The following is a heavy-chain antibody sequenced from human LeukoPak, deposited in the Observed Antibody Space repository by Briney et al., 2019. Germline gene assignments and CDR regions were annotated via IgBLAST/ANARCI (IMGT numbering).Heavy chain of an antibody. CDR2: ISDSGSI. D-gene: IGHD3-9*01. CDR1: GFTFSSHD. Sequence: GGSLRLSCAASGFTFSSHDMNWFRQAPGEGLEWISHISDSGSIYYADSVEGRFTISRDNARNSLYMHMNSLRAEDTAVYYCARDNGDDIWDSWGQGTLVTVSS. V-gene: IGHV3-48*03. CDR3: ARDNGDDIWDS. J-gene: IGHJ4*02.